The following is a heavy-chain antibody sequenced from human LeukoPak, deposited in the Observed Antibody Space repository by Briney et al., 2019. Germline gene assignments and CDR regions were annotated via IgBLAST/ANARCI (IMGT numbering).Heavy chain of an antibody. CDR2: ISGSGGST. V-gene: IGHV3-23*01. CDR1: GFTFSSYA. Sequence: PGGSLRLSCAASGFTFSSYAMSWVRQAPGKGLEWVSAISGSGGSTYYADSVKGRFTISRDNAKNTLCLQINSLRTEDTAAYYCARKYNWNFPFEFWGQGTLVTVSS. D-gene: IGHD1-7*01. J-gene: IGHJ4*02. CDR3: ARKYNWNFPFEF.